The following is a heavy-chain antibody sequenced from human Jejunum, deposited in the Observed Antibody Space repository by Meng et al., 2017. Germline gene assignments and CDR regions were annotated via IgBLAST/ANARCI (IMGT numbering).Heavy chain of an antibody. D-gene: IGHD3-22*01. CDR1: GYSFTTYW. V-gene: IGHV5-51*01. CDR2: IYPGDSDT. Sequence: GESLKISCKGSGYSFTTYWIAWVRQMPGKGLEWMGIIYPGDSDTRYSPSFQGQVTISADKSISTAYLQWSSLKASDTAKYYCARTSQNYYDSSGYNVPQYFQHWGQGTLVTVSS. CDR3: ARTSQNYYDSSGYNVPQYFQH. J-gene: IGHJ1*01.